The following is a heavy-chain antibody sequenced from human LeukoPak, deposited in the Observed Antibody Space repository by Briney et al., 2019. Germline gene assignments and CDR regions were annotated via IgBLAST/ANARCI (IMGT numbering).Heavy chain of an antibody. Sequence: SETLSLTCTVSGGSISSYYWSWIRQPPGKGLEWIGYIYYSGSTNYNPSLKSRVTISVDTSKNQFSLKLSSVTAADTAVYYCARWMGGEYCSSTSCYTFDYWGQGTLVTVSP. V-gene: IGHV4-59*01. J-gene: IGHJ4*02. CDR2: IYYSGST. CDR3: ARWMGGEYCSSTSCYTFDY. CDR1: GGSISSYY. D-gene: IGHD2-2*02.